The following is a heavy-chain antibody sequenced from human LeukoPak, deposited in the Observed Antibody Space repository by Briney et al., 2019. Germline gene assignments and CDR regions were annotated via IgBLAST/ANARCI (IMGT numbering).Heavy chain of an antibody. CDR3: AKGSSSSRPYYFDY. V-gene: IGHV3-23*01. CDR2: ITGSGGST. CDR1: GFTFNSYA. J-gene: IGHJ4*02. Sequence: GGSLRLSCAASGFTFNSYAMGWVRQAPGKGLEWISAITGSGGSTYHADSVEGRFTISRDNSKNTLYLQMNSLRLEDTAVYYCAKGSSSSRPYYFDYWGQGTLVTVSS. D-gene: IGHD6-6*01.